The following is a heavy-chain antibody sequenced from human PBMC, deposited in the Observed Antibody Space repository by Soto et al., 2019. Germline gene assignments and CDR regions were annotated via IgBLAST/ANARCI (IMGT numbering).Heavy chain of an antibody. J-gene: IGHJ6*02. D-gene: IGHD6-13*01. CDR3: ARVGPGTVYDYYDMDV. CDR1: GGSFRSYA. V-gene: IGHV1-69*01. Sequence: QVQLVQSGAEVKKPGSSVKVSCKASGGSFRSYAISWVRQAPGQGLEWMGGIIPIFGTANYAQKFQGRVTITADESTSTAYIELSSLRSEDTAVYHCARVGPGTVYDYYDMDVWGQGTTVTVSS. CDR2: IIPIFGTA.